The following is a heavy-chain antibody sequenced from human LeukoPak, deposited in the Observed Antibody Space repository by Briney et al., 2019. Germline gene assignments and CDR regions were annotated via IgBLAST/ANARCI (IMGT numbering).Heavy chain of an antibody. CDR2: FYYSGSP. CDR1: GGSISSYY. CDR3: ARDLGSRGLYYMDV. J-gene: IGHJ6*03. D-gene: IGHD6-19*01. V-gene: IGHV4-59*01. Sequence: PSETLSLTCTVSGGSISSYYWSWIRQPPGKGLEWIGFFYYSGSPNFSPSLKSRVTISVDTSKNQFFLRLSSVTAADTAVYYCARDLGSRGLYYMDVWGKGTTVTVSS.